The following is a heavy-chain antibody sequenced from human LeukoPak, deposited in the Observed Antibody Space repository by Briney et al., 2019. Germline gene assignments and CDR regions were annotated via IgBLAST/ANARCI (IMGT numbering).Heavy chain of an antibody. J-gene: IGHJ6*03. CDR1: GGSISSGGYY. CDR2: IYYSGST. D-gene: IGHD6-25*01. Sequence: SQTLSLTCTVSGGSISSGGYYWGWIRQPPGKGLEWIGIIYYSGSTYYNPSLKSRVTISVDTSKNQFSLKLSSVTAADTAVYYCARVSWIAAAGYYYYMDVWGKGTTVTVSS. V-gene: IGHV4-39*01. CDR3: ARVSWIAAAGYYYYMDV.